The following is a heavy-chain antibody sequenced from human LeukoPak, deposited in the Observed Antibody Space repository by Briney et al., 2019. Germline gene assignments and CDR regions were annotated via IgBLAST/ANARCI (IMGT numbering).Heavy chain of an antibody. CDR2: IYYSGST. J-gene: IGHJ4*02. Sequence: SETLSLTCTVSGGSISRYYWSWIRQPPGKGLEWIGYIYYSGSTNYNPSFKSRVTISVDTSKNQFSLKLSSVTAADTAVYYCARQTPYKYYYDSSGYPDYWGQGTLVTVSS. D-gene: IGHD3-22*01. CDR3: ARQTPYKYYYDSSGYPDY. CDR1: GGSISRYY. V-gene: IGHV4-59*08.